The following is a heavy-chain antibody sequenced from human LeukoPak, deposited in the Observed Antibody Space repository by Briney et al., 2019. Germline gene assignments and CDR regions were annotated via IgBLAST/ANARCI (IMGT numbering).Heavy chain of an antibody. CDR2: IYTSGCT. V-gene: IGHV4-4*07. D-gene: IGHD6-13*01. J-gene: IGHJ6*03. CDR1: GGSISSYY. CDR3: ARDTLAAAGNYYYYYMDV. Sequence: PSETLSLTCTVSGGSISSYYWSWIRQPAGKGLEWIGRIYTSGCTNYNPSLNSRVTMSVDTSKNQFSLKLSSVTAADTAVYYCARDTLAAAGNYYYYYMDVWGKGTTVTISS.